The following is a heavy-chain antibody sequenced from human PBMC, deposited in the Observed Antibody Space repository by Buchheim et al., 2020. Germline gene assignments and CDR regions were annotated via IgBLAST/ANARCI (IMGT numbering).Heavy chain of an antibody. CDR2: IYYSGST. D-gene: IGHD3-9*01. J-gene: IGHJ6*02. V-gene: IGHV4-31*03. CDR1: GGSISSGGYY. Sequence: QVQLQESGPGLVKPSQTLSLTCTVSGGSISSGGYYWSWIRQHPGKGLEWIGYIYYSGSTYYNPSLKSRVTISVDTSKNQFSLKLSSVTAADTAVYYCARDRSLRYFDWAPTYYYYGMDVWGQGTT. CDR3: ARDRSLRYFDWAPTYYYYGMDV.